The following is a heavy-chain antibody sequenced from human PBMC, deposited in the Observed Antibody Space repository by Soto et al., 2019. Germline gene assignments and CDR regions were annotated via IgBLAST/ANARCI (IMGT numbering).Heavy chain of an antibody. D-gene: IGHD2-2*03. CDR1: GYTFTGYD. CDR3: VRGLRRGYSVY. V-gene: IGHV1-8*01. CDR2: MNPNTGVA. Sequence: QVQPVQSGAEVKKPGASVKVSCKAPGYTFTGYDVNWVRQATGQGLEWVGWMNPNTGVAGFAQKFQGRVTLTGNTSITTAYMELSSLRSEDTAVYYCVRGLRRGYSVYWGQGTLVTVSS. J-gene: IGHJ4*02.